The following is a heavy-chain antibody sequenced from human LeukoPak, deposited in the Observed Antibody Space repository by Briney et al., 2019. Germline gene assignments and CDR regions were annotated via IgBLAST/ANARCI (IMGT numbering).Heavy chain of an antibody. J-gene: IGHJ4*02. D-gene: IGHD3-10*01. CDR2: IYSGGNT. Sequence: GGSLRLSSADSGVTVSINFLTCVCQAPGEGLGRVSIIYSGGNTYYADSVKGRFTIYRDNSKNPLYLQMNSLRAEDSAVYYCARYYYGSGSSNYYFDDWGQGTLVTVSS. V-gene: IGHV3-53*01. CDR1: GVTVSINF. CDR3: ARYYYGSGSSNYYFDD.